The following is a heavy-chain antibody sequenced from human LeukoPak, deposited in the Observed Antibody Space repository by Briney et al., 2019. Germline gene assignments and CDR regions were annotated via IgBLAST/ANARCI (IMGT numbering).Heavy chain of an antibody. V-gene: IGHV1-46*01. CDR1: GYTFTSYY. J-gene: IGHJ4*02. D-gene: IGHD5-24*01. CDR3: AARWLQNSFDY. CDR2: INPSGGST. Sequence: ASVKVSCKASGYTFTSYYMHWVRQAPGQGLEWMGIINPSGGSTSYAQKFQGRVTITADESTSTAYMELSSLRSEDTAVYYCAARWLQNSFDYWGQGTLVTVSS.